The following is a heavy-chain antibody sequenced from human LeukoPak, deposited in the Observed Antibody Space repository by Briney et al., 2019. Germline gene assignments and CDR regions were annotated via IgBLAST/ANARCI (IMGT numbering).Heavy chain of an antibody. J-gene: IGHJ6*02. CDR1: GFIVSSNY. Sequence: GGSLRLSCVASGFIVSSNYMRWVRQAPGKGVEGVSVIYSVGRTYYADSVKCRFTISRDNSKNTLCLQMNSLRAEDTAVYYCARGNSGGSYVEYYYGMDVWGQGTTVTVSS. V-gene: IGHV3-53*01. CDR3: ARGNSGGSYVEYYYGMDV. D-gene: IGHD1-26*01. CDR2: IYSVGRT.